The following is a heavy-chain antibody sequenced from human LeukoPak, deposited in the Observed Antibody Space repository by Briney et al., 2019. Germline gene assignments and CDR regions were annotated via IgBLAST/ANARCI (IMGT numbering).Heavy chain of an antibody. V-gene: IGHV1-24*01. CDR3: ARVSHSSPLEGPVDAFDI. D-gene: IGHD6-13*01. CDR2: FDPEDGET. Sequence: ASVKVSCKVSGYSLTELSMHWVRQAPGKGLEWMGGFDPEDGETIYAQKFQGRVTMTEDTSTDTAYMELSSLRSEDTAVYYCARVSHSSPLEGPVDAFDIWGQGTMVTVSS. CDR1: GYSLTELS. J-gene: IGHJ3*02.